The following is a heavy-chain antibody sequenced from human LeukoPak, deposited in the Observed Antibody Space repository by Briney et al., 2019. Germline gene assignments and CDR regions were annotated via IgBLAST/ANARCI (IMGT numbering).Heavy chain of an antibody. V-gene: IGHV4-59*01. CDR2: IYYGGST. CDR1: GGSIGRYY. Sequence: PSETLSLTCIVSGGSIGRYYWSCIRQPPGNVLEWIGYIYYGGSTNCNASLGRRVTLSVDTSKNHFSLKLTSVTAADTAVYYCARLAPGSTSCFDPWGQGTLVSVSS. CDR3: ARLAPGSTSCFDP. D-gene: IGHD1-1*01. J-gene: IGHJ5*02.